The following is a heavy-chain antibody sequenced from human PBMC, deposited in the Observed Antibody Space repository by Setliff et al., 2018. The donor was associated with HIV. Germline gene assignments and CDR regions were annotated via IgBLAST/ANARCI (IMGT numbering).Heavy chain of an antibody. Sequence: PGGSLRLSCAASGFTFSSYAMSWVRQVPGKGLEWVSVISGSGTTTYFADSVKGRFTISRDTSKNTLFLQINSLRPEDTAVYYCARISVASRYNSDMDVWGKGTTVTVSS. V-gene: IGHV3-23*01. CDR2: ISGSGTTT. CDR1: GFTFSSYA. J-gene: IGHJ6*03. CDR3: ARISVASRYNSDMDV. D-gene: IGHD5-12*01.